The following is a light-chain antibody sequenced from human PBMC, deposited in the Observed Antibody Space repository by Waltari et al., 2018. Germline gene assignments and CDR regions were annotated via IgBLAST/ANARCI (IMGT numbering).Light chain of an antibody. CDR2: EVS. Sequence: QSALTQPPSASGSPGQSVTISCTGTSSDVGGFDYVSWYQQHPGKVPRLMIYEVSKRPSGVLERFSGSKSCNTASLTVSGLQVEDEADYYCSSFAGSSQMLFGGGTKLTVL. J-gene: IGLJ2*01. V-gene: IGLV2-8*01. CDR1: SSDVGGFDY. CDR3: SSFAGSSQML.